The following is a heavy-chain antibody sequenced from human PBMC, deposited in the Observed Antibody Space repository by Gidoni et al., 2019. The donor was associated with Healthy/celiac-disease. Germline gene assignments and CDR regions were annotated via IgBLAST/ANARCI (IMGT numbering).Heavy chain of an antibody. J-gene: IGHJ4*02. D-gene: IGHD5-18*01. Sequence: FTISRDNSKNTLYLQMNSLRAEDTAVYYCAKEIDTAMGPDYWGQGTLVTVSS. CDR3: AKEIDTAMGPDY. V-gene: IGHV3-23*01.